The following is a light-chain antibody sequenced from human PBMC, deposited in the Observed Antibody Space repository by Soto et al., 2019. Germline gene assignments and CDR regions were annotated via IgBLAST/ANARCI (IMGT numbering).Light chain of an antibody. CDR3: SSFTSSYFYV. CDR2: GVS. Sequence: QSVLTQPASVSGSPGQSIAISCTGSGSDVGGYNYVSWYQQHPGKAPKLIIYGVSHRPSGVSPRFSASRSAYTASLTISGLQPEDEADYYCSSFTSSYFYVFGPGTKLTVL. J-gene: IGLJ1*01. CDR1: GSDVGGYNY. V-gene: IGLV2-14*01.